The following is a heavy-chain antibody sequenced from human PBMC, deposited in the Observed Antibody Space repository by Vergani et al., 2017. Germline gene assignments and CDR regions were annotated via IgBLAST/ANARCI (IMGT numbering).Heavy chain of an antibody. CDR2: IRSKAYGGTT. Sequence: EVQLVESGGGLVQPGRSLRLSCTASGFTFGDYAMSWVRQAPWKGLEWVGFIRSKAYGGTTEYAASVKGRFTISRDDSKSIAYLQMNSLKTEDTAVYYCTRGIDKLDYWGQGTLVTVSS. J-gene: IGHJ4*02. CDR3: TRGIDKLDY. V-gene: IGHV3-49*04. CDR1: GFTFGDYA.